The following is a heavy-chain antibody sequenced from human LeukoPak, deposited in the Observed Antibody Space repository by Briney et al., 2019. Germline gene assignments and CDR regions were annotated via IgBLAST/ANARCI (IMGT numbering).Heavy chain of an antibody. D-gene: IGHD2-2*01. J-gene: IGHJ3*02. CDR2: INHSGRT. CDR3: ARGRKYCSSTSCYQKRVAFDI. CDR1: GGSFSGYY. Sequence: SETLSLTCAVYGGSFSGYYWSWIGQPPGKGLEWIGEINHSGRTNYNPSLKSRVTISEDTSKHQSSLKLSSVTAADTAVYYCARGRKYCSSTSCYQKRVAFDIWGQGTMVTVSS. V-gene: IGHV4-34*01.